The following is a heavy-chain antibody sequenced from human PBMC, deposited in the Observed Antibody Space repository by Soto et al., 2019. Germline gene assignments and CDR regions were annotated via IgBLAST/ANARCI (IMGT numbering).Heavy chain of an antibody. CDR1: KFAFINHY. J-gene: IGHJ4*02. Sequence: GGSLKLSCSASKFAFINHYMIWVRQAPGKGLEWVSYISSSESTIYYADSVKDRFVIYRDNAKNSLYLQMNSLRDEDTAVYHCARGDSSGWDFDYWGQGT. CDR2: ISSSESTI. V-gene: IGHV3-48*02. D-gene: IGHD6-19*01. CDR3: ARGDSSGWDFDY.